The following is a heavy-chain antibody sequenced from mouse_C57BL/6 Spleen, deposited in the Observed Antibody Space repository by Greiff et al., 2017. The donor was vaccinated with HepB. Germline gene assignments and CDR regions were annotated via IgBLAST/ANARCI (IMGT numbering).Heavy chain of an antibody. CDR2: IYPRSGNT. CDR1: GYTFTSYG. CDR3: ARSLTTVVARGYFDV. J-gene: IGHJ1*03. D-gene: IGHD1-1*01. V-gene: IGHV1-81*01. Sequence: QVHVKQSGAELARPGASVKLSCKASGYTFTSYGISWVKQRTGQGLEWIGEIYPRSGNTYYNEKFKGKATLTADKSSSTAYMELRSLTSEDSAVYFCARSLTTVVARGYFDVWGTGTTVTVSS.